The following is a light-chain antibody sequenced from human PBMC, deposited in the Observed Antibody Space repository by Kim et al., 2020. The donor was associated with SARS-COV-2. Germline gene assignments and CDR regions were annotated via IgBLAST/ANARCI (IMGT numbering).Light chain of an antibody. CDR1: QSISNNY. CDR2: GAS. Sequence: SPGERDTLSCRASQSISNNYLAWYQQKPGQAPRLLIYGASNRATGIPDRFSGSGSGTDFTLTISRLEPEDFAVYYCQQYGSSPRTFGQGTKVDIK. CDR3: QQYGSSPRT. J-gene: IGKJ1*01. V-gene: IGKV3-20*01.